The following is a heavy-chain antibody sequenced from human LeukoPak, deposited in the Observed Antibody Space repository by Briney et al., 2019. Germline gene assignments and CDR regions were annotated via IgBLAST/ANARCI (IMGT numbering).Heavy chain of an antibody. D-gene: IGHD1-1*01. Sequence: GGSLRLSCVASGFTVSSNYMSWVRQAPGKGREWVSIIYSGERTFYADSVKGRFIISRDNSENTVYLHMNTLRAEDTGMYYCARDNSGSIDYWGQGTLVTVSS. V-gene: IGHV3-53*01. CDR3: ARDNSGSIDY. J-gene: IGHJ4*02. CDR2: IYSGERT. CDR1: GFTVSSNY.